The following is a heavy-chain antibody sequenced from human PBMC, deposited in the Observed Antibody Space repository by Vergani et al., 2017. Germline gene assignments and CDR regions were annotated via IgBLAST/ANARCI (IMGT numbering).Heavy chain of an antibody. V-gene: IGHV1-2*02. Sequence: QVQLVQSGAEVKKPGASVKVSCKASGYTFTGYYMHWVRQAPGQGLEWMGWINPNSGGTNYAQKFQGRVTMTRDTSISTAYMELSRLRSDDTAVYYCARDPVVVVPAAKHERRELDGYWGQGTLVTVSS. D-gene: IGHD2-2*01. CDR1: GYTFTGYY. CDR3: ARDPVVVVPAAKHERRELDGY. J-gene: IGHJ4*02. CDR2: INPNSGGT.